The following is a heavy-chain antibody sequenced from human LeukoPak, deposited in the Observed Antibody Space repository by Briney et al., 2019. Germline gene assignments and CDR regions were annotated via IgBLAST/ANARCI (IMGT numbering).Heavy chain of an antibody. J-gene: IGHJ4*02. CDR3: ARDSGYNYFDY. CDR1: GGSISSYC. Sequence: SETLSLTCTVSGGSISSYCWSWIRQPPGKGLEWIGYIYYSGSTNYNPSLKSRVTISVDTSKNQFSLKLSSVTAADTAVYYCARDSGYNYFDYWGQGTLVTVSS. CDR2: IYYSGST. D-gene: IGHD5-12*01. V-gene: IGHV4-59*01.